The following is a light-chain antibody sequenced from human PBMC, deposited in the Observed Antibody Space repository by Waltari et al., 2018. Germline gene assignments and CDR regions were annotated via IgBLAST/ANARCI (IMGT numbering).Light chain of an antibody. J-gene: IGKJ2*01. CDR2: GSS. CDR3: QQYGRSWNT. V-gene: IGKV3-20*01. CDR1: QSVSSNY. Sequence: DIVLTQSPGTLSSSPGERATLSCRASQSVSSNYLSWYQQRPGQAPRLLIHGSSSRATGIPDRFSGSGSGTDFTLTISRLEPEDFAVYYCQQYGRSWNTFGQGTKLEIK.